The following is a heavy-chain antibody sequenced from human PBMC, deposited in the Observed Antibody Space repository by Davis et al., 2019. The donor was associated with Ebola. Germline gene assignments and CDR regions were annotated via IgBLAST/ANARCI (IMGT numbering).Heavy chain of an antibody. V-gene: IGHV4-38-2*02. CDR1: GYSISSGYY. J-gene: IGHJ2*01. D-gene: IGHD5-24*01. Sequence: PSETLSLTCTVSGYSISSGYYWGWIRQPPGKGLEWIGSIYHSGSTNYNPSLKSRVTISVDTSKNQFSLKLSPVTAADTAVYYCARVPKMATRIWYFDLWGRGTLVTVSS. CDR3: ARVPKMATRIWYFDL. CDR2: IYHSGST.